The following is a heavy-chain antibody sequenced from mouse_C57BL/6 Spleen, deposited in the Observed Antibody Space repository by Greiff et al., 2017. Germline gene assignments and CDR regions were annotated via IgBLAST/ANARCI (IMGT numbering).Heavy chain of an antibody. CDR3: ARRDYGPYYYAMDY. CDR1: GYTFTGYW. V-gene: IGHV1-9*01. Sequence: QVQLKQSGAELMKPGASVKLSCKATGYTFTGYWIEWVKQRPGHGLEWIGEILPGSGSTNYNQKFKDKATLTVDKSSSTAYMQLSSLTSEDSAVYYCARRDYGPYYYAMDYWGQGTSVTVSS. J-gene: IGHJ4*01. CDR2: ILPGSGST. D-gene: IGHD1-1*02.